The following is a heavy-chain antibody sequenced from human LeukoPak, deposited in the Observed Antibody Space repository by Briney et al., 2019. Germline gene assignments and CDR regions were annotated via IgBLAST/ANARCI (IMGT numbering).Heavy chain of an antibody. V-gene: IGHV3-33*01. D-gene: IGHD3-22*01. Sequence: GGSLRLSCAASGFTFSSYGMHWVRQAPGKGLEWVAVIWYDGSNKYYADSVKGRFTISRDNSKNTLCLQMNSLRAEDTAVYYCARDSQDSSGYYLPLDYWGQGTLVTVSS. CDR3: ARDSQDSSGYYLPLDY. CDR2: IWYDGSNK. J-gene: IGHJ4*02. CDR1: GFTFSSYG.